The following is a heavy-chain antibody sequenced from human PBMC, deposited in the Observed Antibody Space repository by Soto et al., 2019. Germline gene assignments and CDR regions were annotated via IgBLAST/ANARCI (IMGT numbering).Heavy chain of an antibody. V-gene: IGHV1-18*01. Sequence: ASVKVSCKASGYTFTSYGISWVRQAPGQGLEWMGWISAYNGNTNYAQKLQGRVTMTTDTSTSTAYMELSSLRSEDTAVYYCARENREKLLWFGEDKVDYYYYYGMDVWGQGTTVTVSS. CDR3: ARENREKLLWFGEDKVDYYYYYGMDV. CDR2: ISAYNGNT. CDR1: GYTFTSYG. J-gene: IGHJ6*02. D-gene: IGHD3-10*01.